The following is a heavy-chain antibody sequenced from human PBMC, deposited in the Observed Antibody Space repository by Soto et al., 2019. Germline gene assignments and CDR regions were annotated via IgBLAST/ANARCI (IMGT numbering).Heavy chain of an antibody. CDR1: GDSISSVDYF. D-gene: IGHD2-15*01. J-gene: IGHJ5*01. V-gene: IGHV4-30-4*01. CDR2: IYKSATT. CDR3: ARGRYCLNGKCFPTWFDS. Sequence: SETLSLTCSVSGDSISSVDYFWAWIRQPPGQALEYIGYIYKSATTYYNPSFESRVAISLDTSKSQFSLNVTSVTAADTAVYFCARGRYCLNGKCFPTWFDSWGQGTLVTVSS.